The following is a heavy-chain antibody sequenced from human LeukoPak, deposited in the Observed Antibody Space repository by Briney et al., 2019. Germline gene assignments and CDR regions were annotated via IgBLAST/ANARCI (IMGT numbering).Heavy chain of an antibody. V-gene: IGHV1-18*01. CDR3: VRDRGRVGYYDNGEAHDAFDF. CDR1: GYTFTSYG. CDR2: ISAYNGNT. Sequence: ASVKVSCKASGYTFTSYGISWVRQAPGQGLEWMGWISAYNGNTNYAQKLQGRVTMTTDTSTSTAYMELRSLRSDDTAVYYCVRDRGRVGYYDNGEAHDAFDFWGQGTMVTVSS. D-gene: IGHD3-22*01. J-gene: IGHJ3*01.